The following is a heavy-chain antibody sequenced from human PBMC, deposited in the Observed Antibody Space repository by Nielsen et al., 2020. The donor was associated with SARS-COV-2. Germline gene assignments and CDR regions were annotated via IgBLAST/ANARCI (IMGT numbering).Heavy chain of an antibody. Sequence: SVKVSCKASGGTFSCYAISWVRQAPGQGLEWMGGIIPIFGTANYAQKFQGRVTITADESTSTAYMELSSLRSEDTAVYYCAHTGSSWYSPQIWGQGTMVTVSS. CDR2: IIPIFGTA. J-gene: IGHJ3*02. CDR3: AHTGSSWYSPQI. D-gene: IGHD6-13*01. CDR1: GGTFSCYA. V-gene: IGHV1-69*13.